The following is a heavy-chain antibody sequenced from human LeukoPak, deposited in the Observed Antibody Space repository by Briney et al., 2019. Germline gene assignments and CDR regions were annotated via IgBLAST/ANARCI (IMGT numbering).Heavy chain of an antibody. J-gene: IGHJ4*02. V-gene: IGHV3-21*01. Sequence: GGSLRLSCAASGFTFSSYSMNWVRQAPGKGLEWVSSISSSSSYIYYADSVKGRFTISRDNAKNSLYLQMNSLRAEDTAVYYCASDITMVRGVTTDYWGQGTLVTVSS. CDR1: GFTFSSYS. CDR3: ASDITMVRGVTTDY. D-gene: IGHD3-10*01. CDR2: ISSSSSYI.